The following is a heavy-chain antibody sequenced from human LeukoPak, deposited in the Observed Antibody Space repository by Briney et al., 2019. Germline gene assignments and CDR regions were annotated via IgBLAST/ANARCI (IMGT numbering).Heavy chain of an antibody. CDR1: GGSLSNYY. Sequence: SETLSLTCTVSGGSLSNYYWSWIRQPAGKGLEWIGRVYTSGSTNYNPSLKSRVTMSVDTSKNQFSLKLNSVTAADTAVYYCGRTGIGSSYYYGMDVWGQGTTVTVS. CDR3: GRTGIGSSYYYGMDV. J-gene: IGHJ6*02. D-gene: IGHD6-6*01. V-gene: IGHV4-4*07. CDR2: VYTSGST.